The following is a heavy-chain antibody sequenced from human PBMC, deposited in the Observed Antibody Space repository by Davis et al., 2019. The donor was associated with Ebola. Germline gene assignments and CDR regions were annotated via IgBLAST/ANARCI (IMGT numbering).Heavy chain of an antibody. CDR3: ARDVAVAGNWFDP. CDR1: GFTFSSYW. D-gene: IGHD6-19*01. Sequence: GESLKISCAASGFTFSSYWMSWVRQAPGKGLEWVANIKQGGDERYYVDSVKGRFTISRDNAKNSLYLQMNSLRAEDTAVYYCARDVAVAGNWFDPWGQGTLVTVSS. V-gene: IGHV3-7*03. CDR2: IKQGGDER. J-gene: IGHJ5*02.